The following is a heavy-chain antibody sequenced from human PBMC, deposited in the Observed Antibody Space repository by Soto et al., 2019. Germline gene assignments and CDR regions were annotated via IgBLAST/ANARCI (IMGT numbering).Heavy chain of an antibody. CDR3: ARGGEPASGTRAFDF. J-gene: IGHJ4*02. D-gene: IGHD2-21*01. CDR1: GVSISTYY. Sequence: ETLSLTCSVSGVSISTYYWNWIRQPAGKGPEWIGRVYNSGTTNSNPSLRSRVTMSIDTAKRQFSLNLRSVTAADTAVYFCARGGEPASGTRAFDFWGQGILVTVSS. CDR2: VYNSGTT. V-gene: IGHV4-4*07.